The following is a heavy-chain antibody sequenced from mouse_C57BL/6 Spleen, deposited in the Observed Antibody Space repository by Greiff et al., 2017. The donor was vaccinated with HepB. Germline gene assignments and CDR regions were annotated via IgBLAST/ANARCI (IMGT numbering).Heavy chain of an antibody. J-gene: IGHJ3*01. CDR2: IDPSDSET. CDR1: GYTFTSYW. Sequence: QVQLQQPGAELVRPGSSVKLSCKASGYTFTSYWMHWVKQRPIQGLEWIGNIDPSDSETHYNQKFKDKATLTVDKSSSTAYMQLSSLTSEDSAVYCCASVAYYSNYGFAYWGQGTLVTVSA. CDR3: ASVAYYSNYGFAY. D-gene: IGHD2-5*01. V-gene: IGHV1-52*01.